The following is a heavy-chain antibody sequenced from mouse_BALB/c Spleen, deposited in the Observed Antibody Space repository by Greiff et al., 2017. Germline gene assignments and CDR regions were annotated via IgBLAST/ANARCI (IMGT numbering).Heavy chain of an antibody. CDR3: ARAPQYYGSSSFAY. CDR2: IDPYNGGT. CDR1: GYAFTSYN. J-gene: IGHJ3*01. V-gene: IGHV1S135*01. D-gene: IGHD1-1*01. Sequence: EVKLVESGPELVKPGASVKVSCKASGYAFTSYNMYWVKQSPGKSLEWIGYIDPYNGGTSYNQKFKGKATLTVDKSSSTAYMHLNSLTSEDSAVYYCARAPQYYGSSSFAYWGQGTLVTVSA.